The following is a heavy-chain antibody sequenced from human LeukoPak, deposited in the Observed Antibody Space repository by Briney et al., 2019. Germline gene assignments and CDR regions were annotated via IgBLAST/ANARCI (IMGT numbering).Heavy chain of an antibody. D-gene: IGHD1-14*01. V-gene: IGHV3-23*01. CDR3: AKGYK. CDR1: GFTFSSHT. Sequence: GGSLRLSCAASGFTFSSHTMNWVRQAPGKGLECVSSISGSGGTTYYADSLKGRFTFSRDNSKNTLYLQMNSLRAEDTAVYYCAKGYKWGRGTRVTVSS. CDR2: ISGSGGTT. J-gene: IGHJ4*02.